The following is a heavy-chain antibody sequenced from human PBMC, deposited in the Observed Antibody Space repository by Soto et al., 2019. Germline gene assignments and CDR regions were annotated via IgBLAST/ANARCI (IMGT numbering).Heavy chain of an antibody. Sequence: SETLSLTCTVSGGSISSGGYYWSWIRQHPGKGLEWIGYIYYSGSTYYNPSLKSRVTMSVDTSKNQFSLKLSSVTAADTAVYYCARGYYYDSSGYGYWGQGTLVTVSS. CDR2: IYYSGST. D-gene: IGHD3-22*01. CDR1: GGSISSGGYY. J-gene: IGHJ4*02. V-gene: IGHV4-31*03. CDR3: ARGYYYDSSGYGY.